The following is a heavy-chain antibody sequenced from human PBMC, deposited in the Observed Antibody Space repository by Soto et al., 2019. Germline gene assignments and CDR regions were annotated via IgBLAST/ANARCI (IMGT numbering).Heavy chain of an antibody. J-gene: IGHJ6*02. V-gene: IGHV4-4*07. CDR1: GGSINSYW. D-gene: IGHD2-15*01. CDR3: AREKKLVYCSGGSCYYGMDV. Sequence: QVQLQESGPGLVKPSDTLSLTCSVSGGSINSYWWSWIRQPAGKGLEWIGRVYSSGTTDYNPSLNSRATLSVETSKNQFSLKLSSVTAADTAVYYCAREKKLVYCSGGSCYYGMDVWGQGTTVTVSS. CDR2: VYSSGTT.